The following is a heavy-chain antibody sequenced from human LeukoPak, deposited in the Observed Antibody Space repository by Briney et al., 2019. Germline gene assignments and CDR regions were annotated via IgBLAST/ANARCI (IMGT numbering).Heavy chain of an antibody. Sequence: PGGSLRLSCAASGFTFSSYAMHWVRQAPGKGLEWVAVISYDGTNTYYADSVKGRFTISRDNSKNTLYLQMNSLRVEGTAVYYCARAPGIAAAGTVFDFWGQGTLVTVSS. D-gene: IGHD6-13*01. V-gene: IGHV3-30-3*01. J-gene: IGHJ4*02. CDR1: GFTFSSYA. CDR3: ARAPGIAAAGTVFDF. CDR2: ISYDGTNT.